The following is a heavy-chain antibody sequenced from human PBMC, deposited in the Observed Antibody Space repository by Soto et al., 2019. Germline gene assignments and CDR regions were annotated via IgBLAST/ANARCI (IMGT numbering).Heavy chain of an antibody. Sequence: GHPSETLSLTCTVSGASISSSWWTWIRQPPGKTLEWIGYVFYTGSTNYNPSLKSRVAMSVDTSKNQLSLILTSVTAADTAVYYCARTYDGSGPNSGGYAFDIWGQGTMVTVSS. CDR3: ARTYDGSGPNSGGYAFDI. D-gene: IGHD3-22*01. V-gene: IGHV4-59*01. CDR1: GASISSSW. CDR2: VFYTGST. J-gene: IGHJ3*02.